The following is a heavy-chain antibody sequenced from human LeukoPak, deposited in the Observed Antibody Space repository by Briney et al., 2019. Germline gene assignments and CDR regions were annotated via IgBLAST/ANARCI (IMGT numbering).Heavy chain of an antibody. V-gene: IGHV4-61*02. CDR2: VYIRGST. CDR3: ARDEFDCDFDI. D-gene: IGHD2-21*01. CDR1: GDSITSDRCY. Sequence: PSQTLSLTCTVSGDSITSDRCYWSWIRQPAGKGLEWIGRVYIRGSTDYNPSLKSRVTISLDTSKNRFSLRLNSVTAADTAVYYCARDEFDCDFDIWGQGTVVTVSS. J-gene: IGHJ3*02.